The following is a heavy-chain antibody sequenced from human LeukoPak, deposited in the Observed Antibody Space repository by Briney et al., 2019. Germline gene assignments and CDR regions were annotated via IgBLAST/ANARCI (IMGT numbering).Heavy chain of an antibody. CDR2: ITHSGDYT. CDR3: ARDADWLLYLFDY. D-gene: IGHD3/OR15-3a*01. J-gene: IGHJ4*02. Sequence: GGSLRLSCAASGFTFSSYAMNWVRQAPGKGLEWVSLITHSGDYTDYADSVKGRFTISRDNSKNTVYLQMNSLRAEDTAVYYCARDADWLLYLFDYWGQGTLVTVSS. CDR1: GFTFSSYA. V-gene: IGHV3-23*01.